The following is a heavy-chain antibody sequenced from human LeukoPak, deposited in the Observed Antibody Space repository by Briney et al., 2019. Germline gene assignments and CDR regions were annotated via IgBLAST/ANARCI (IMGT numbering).Heavy chain of an antibody. J-gene: IGHJ4*02. CDR1: GYTFTSYG. Sequence: ASVKVSCKASGYTFTSYGISWVRQAPGQGLEWMGWISAYNGNTNYAQELQGRVTMTTDTSTSTAYMELRSLRSDDTAVYYCARDYGITIFGVVITHFDYWGQGTLVTVSS. V-gene: IGHV1-18*01. CDR2: ISAYNGNT. CDR3: ARDYGITIFGVVITHFDY. D-gene: IGHD3-3*01.